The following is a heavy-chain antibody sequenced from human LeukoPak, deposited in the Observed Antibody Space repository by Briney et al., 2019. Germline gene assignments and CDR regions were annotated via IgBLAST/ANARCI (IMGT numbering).Heavy chain of an antibody. CDR2: FTHLETT. CDR1: GGSFRGYY. CDR3: ARQNITPRPDWFDP. J-gene: IGHJ5*02. V-gene: IGHV4-34*01. D-gene: IGHD6-6*01. Sequence: SSETLSLTCDVYGGSFRGYYWTWIRQSPGKGLEWLGEFTHLETTNYNPSLRSRVTVSVDTSKNQFSLSLTSVTAADTAVYYCARQNITPRPDWFDPWGQGTLVTVSS.